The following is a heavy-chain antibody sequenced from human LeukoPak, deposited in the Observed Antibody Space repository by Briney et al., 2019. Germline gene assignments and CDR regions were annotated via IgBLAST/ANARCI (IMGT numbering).Heavy chain of an antibody. J-gene: IGHJ4*02. CDR2: IYSGGST. D-gene: IGHD3-10*01. CDR3: ARAAGDYHGSGSPNYFDY. CDR1: GFTVSSNY. V-gene: IGHV3-53*01. Sequence: GGSLRLSCAASGFTVSSNYMSWVRQAPGKGLEWVSVIYSGGSTYYADSVKGRFTISRDNSKNTLYLQMNSLRAEDTAVYYCARAAGDYHGSGSPNYFDYWGQGTLVTVSS.